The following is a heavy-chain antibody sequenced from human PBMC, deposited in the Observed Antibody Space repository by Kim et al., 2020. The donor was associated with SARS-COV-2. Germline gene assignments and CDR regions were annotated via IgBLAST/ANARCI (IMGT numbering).Heavy chain of an antibody. CDR2: INHSGST. D-gene: IGHD3-22*01. J-gene: IGHJ2*01. V-gene: IGHV4-34*01. CDR1: GGSSSGYY. CDR3: AREASSGYYYWYFDL. Sequence: SETLSLTCAVYGGSSSGYYWSWIRQPPEKGLEWIGEINHSGSTNYNPSLKSRVTISVDTSKNQFSLNLSSVTAADTAVYYCAREASSGYYYWYFDLWGRGTLVTVSS.